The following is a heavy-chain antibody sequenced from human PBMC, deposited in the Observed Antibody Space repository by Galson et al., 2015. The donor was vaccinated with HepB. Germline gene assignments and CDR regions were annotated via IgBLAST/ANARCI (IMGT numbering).Heavy chain of an antibody. J-gene: IGHJ4*02. D-gene: IGHD6-19*01. CDR3: ARDAIAVATTFFDY. V-gene: IGHV1-46*01. CDR2: IHPGSGST. Sequence: SVKVSCKASGYTLTNHHIHWVRQARGQGLEWMGIIHPGSGSTSYAQTFQGRLTMTRDTSASTVFLELSSLRSEDTAIYYCARDAIAVATTFFDYWGRGTLVTVSS. CDR1: GYTLTNHH.